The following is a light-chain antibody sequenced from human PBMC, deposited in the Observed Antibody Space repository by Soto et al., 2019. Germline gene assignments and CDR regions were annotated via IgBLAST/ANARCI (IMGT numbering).Light chain of an antibody. CDR1: IRDIGGYNF. J-gene: IGLJ2*01. Sequence: QLVLTQPRSVSGSPGQSITISCSGTIRDIGGYNFISWYQQHPGTAPKIIIYDVSKRPSGVPDRFSGSTSGNTASLTISGLQAEDDAFYYCCSYAGSNTLVFGGGTKVTVL. CDR2: DVS. CDR3: CSYAGSNTLV. V-gene: IGLV2-11*01.